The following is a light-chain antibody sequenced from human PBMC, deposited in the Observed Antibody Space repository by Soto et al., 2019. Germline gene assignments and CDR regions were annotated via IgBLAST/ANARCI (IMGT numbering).Light chain of an antibody. J-gene: IGKJ4*01. V-gene: IGKV3-11*01. Sequence: EIVLTQSPATLSLSPGERAALSCRASQSVSSYLAWYQQKPGQAPRLLIYDASKRATGIPASFSGSGSGTDFTLTIRSLEPEGFAGYFFQRRSNWPSTFRGGTKVQI. CDR1: QSVSSY. CDR2: DAS. CDR3: QRRSNWPST.